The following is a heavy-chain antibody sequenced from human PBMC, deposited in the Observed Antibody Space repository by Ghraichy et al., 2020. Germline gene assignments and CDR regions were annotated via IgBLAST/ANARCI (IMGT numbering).Heavy chain of an antibody. J-gene: IGHJ6*02. Sequence: GGSLRLSCAASGFTFRSYGMHWVRQAPGKGLEWVAVISHDGSNKDYGDSVKGRFTISRDNSKNTLYLQMNSLRAEDTAVYYCAKERDSSGYYSFRGDYYGMDVWGQGTTVTVSS. CDR1: GFTFRSYG. V-gene: IGHV3-30*18. CDR2: ISHDGSNK. D-gene: IGHD3-22*01. CDR3: AKERDSSGYYSFRGDYYGMDV.